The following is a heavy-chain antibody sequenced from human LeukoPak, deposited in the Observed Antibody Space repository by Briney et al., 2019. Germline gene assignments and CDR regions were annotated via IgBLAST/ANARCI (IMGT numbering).Heavy chain of an antibody. CDR1: GGSISSGSYY. J-gene: IGHJ4*02. CDR2: VYISGST. V-gene: IGHV4-61*02. Sequence: SETLSLTCTVSGGSISSGSYYWTWIRQPAGKGLEWIGRVYISGSTNYNPSLKSRVTISVDTSKNHFSLKLTSVTAADTAVYYCARGLEWGDGFDIWGQGTLVTVSS. CDR3: ARGLEWGDGFDI. D-gene: IGHD1-1*01.